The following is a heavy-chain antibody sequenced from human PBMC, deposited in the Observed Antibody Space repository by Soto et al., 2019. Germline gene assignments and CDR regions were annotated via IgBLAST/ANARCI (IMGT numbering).Heavy chain of an antibody. CDR3: ARGYYGSGTYNDYYYYMDV. CDR2: INPSSGST. Sequence: ASVKVSCKASGYTFTSYYMQWVRQAPGQGLEWMGIINPSSGSTSYAQKFQGRVTMTRDTSTSTVYMELSSLRSEDTAVYYCARGYYGSGTYNDYYYYMDVWGKGTTVTVSS. J-gene: IGHJ6*03. V-gene: IGHV1-46*03. CDR1: GYTFTSYY. D-gene: IGHD3-10*01.